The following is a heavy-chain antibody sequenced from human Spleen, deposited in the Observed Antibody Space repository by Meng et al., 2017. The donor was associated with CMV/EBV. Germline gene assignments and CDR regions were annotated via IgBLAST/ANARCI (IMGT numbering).Heavy chain of an antibody. CDR3: ATDSPVTRGYSFYV. V-gene: IGHV1-69*05. CDR2: FTAVFGST. D-gene: IGHD5-18*01. Sequence: SVKVSCKASGGTSNTYTIDWVRQAPGQGLQWMGRFTAVFGSTNYAQNFQGRLTITTDESTSTTYMELRSLRFEDTAVYYCATDSPVTRGYSFYVWGQGTTVTVSS. J-gene: IGHJ6*02. CDR1: GGTSNTYT.